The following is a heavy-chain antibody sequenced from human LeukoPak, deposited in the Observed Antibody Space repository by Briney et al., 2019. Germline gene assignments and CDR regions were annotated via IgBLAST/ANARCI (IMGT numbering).Heavy chain of an antibody. CDR1: GGSISNFY. Sequence: SETLSLTCTVSGGSISNFYWSWIRQPPGKGLDWIGYIYYSGSTNYNPSLRSRVTISVDTSRNQFSLNLSSVTAADTAVYYCARLHSNSRYRNTFDIWGQGTMVTVSP. D-gene: IGHD6-13*01. CDR3: ARLHSNSRYRNTFDI. J-gene: IGHJ3*02. CDR2: IYYSGST. V-gene: IGHV4-59*08.